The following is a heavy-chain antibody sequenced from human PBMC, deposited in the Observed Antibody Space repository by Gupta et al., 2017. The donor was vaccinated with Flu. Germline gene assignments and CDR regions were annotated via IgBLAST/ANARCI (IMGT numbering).Heavy chain of an antibody. CDR3: ARATHEY. J-gene: IGHJ4*02. CDR1: GFTFSSSW. Sequence: EVHLVESRGGLVQPGGSLRLSCEASGFTFSSSWMHWVRQAPGKGLVWVSRINYDGSSMSYADSVKGRFTISRDNARNTLYLQMNSLSVDDTAVYYCARATHEYWGQGALVTVSA. V-gene: IGHV3-74*01. CDR2: INYDGSSM.